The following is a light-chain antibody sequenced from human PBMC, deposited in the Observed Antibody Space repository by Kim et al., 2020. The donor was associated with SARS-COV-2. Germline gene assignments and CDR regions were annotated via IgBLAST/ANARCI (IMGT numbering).Light chain of an antibody. CDR2: GKN. Sequence: LGQTVRITCQGDSLRSYYASWYQQKPGQAPVLVIYGKNNRPSGIPDRFSGSSSGNTASLTITGAQAEDEADYYCNARDSSGNHVVFGGGTKLTVL. J-gene: IGLJ2*01. V-gene: IGLV3-19*01. CDR3: NARDSSGNHVV. CDR1: SLRSYY.